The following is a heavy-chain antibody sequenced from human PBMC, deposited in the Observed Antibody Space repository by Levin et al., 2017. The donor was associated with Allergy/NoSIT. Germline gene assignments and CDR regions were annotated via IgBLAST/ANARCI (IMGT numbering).Heavy chain of an antibody. CDR3: ARGVLYFPPYY. D-gene: IGHD2-8*01. J-gene: IGHJ4*02. CDR1: GGSFSGYY. CDR2: INHSGST. V-gene: IGHV4-34*01. Sequence: SETLSLTCAVYGGSFSGYYWSWIRQPPGKGLEWIGEINHSGSTNYNPSLKSRVTISVDTSKNQFSLKLSSVTAADTAVYYCARGVLYFPPYYWGQGTLVTVSS.